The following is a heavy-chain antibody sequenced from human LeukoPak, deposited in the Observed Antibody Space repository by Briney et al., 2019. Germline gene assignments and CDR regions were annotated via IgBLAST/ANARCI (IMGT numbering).Heavy chain of an antibody. CDR3: ARGRRQLVRRYYYYYMDV. CDR1: GYTFTSYD. Sequence: ASVKVSCKASGYTFTSYDINWVRQATGQGLEWMGWMNPNSGNTGYAQKFQGRVTITRNTSISTAYMELSSLRSEDTAVYYCARGRRQLVRRYYYYYMDVWGKGTTVTVSS. J-gene: IGHJ6*03. CDR2: MNPNSGNT. D-gene: IGHD6-6*01. V-gene: IGHV1-8*03.